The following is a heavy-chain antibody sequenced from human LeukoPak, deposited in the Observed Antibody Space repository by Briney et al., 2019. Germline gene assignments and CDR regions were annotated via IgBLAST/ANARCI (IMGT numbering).Heavy chain of an antibody. Sequence: SETLSLTCAVYGGSFSGYYWSWIRQPPGKGLEWIGEINHSGSTNYNPSLKSRVTISVDTSKNEFSLKLTSVTAADTAVYYCAREANYYGSGSYFEGTFDYWGQGSLVTDSS. CDR2: INHSGST. CDR1: GGSFSGYY. J-gene: IGHJ4*02. V-gene: IGHV4-34*01. CDR3: AREANYYGSGSYFEGTFDY. D-gene: IGHD3-10*01.